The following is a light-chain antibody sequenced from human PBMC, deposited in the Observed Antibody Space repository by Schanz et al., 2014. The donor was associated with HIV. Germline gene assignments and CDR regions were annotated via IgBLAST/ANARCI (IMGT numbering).Light chain of an antibody. V-gene: IGLV1-40*01. CDR3: SSYAGSLPLV. CDR2: GNN. J-gene: IGLJ2*01. Sequence: QSVLTQPPSMSAAPGQRVTISCAGSAFNIGQNYVSWFQQFPGTAPKLLISGNNNRPSGVPDRFSGSKSGTSASLAITGLQAEDEADYYCSSYAGSLPLVFGGGTKLTVL. CDR1: AFNIGQNY.